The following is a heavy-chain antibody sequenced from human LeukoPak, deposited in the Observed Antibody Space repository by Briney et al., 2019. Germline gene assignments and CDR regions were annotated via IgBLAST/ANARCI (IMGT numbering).Heavy chain of an antibody. Sequence: ASVKVSCKASGYTFTSYYMHWVRQAPGQGLEWMGIINPSGGSTSYAQKFQGRVTMTRDMSTSTVYMELSSLRAEDTAVYYCARDRRVAGDDYWGQGTLVTVSS. CDR1: GYTFTSYY. V-gene: IGHV1-46*01. CDR2: INPSGGST. D-gene: IGHD6-19*01. J-gene: IGHJ4*02. CDR3: ARDRRVAGDDY.